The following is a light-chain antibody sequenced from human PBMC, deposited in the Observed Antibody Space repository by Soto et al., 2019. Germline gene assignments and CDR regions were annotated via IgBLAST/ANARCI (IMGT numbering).Light chain of an antibody. J-gene: IGLJ2*01. CDR2: EVS. V-gene: IGLV2-14*01. Sequence: QSALTQPASVSGSPGQSITISCTGTSSDIGNYNYVSWYQQHPGKAPKLMIYEVSNRPSGVSKRFSGSKSGNTASLTISGLQAEDEADYSCSSYTSSTPLVFGGGTKLTVL. CDR1: SSDIGNYNY. CDR3: SSYTSSTPLV.